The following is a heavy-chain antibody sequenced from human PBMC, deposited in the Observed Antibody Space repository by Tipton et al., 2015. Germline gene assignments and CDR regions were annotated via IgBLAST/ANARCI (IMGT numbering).Heavy chain of an antibody. V-gene: IGHV4-31*03. J-gene: IGHJ4*02. D-gene: IGHD3-22*01. CDR2: IYYSGST. CDR1: GDSISSSSW. CDR3: ARDYYDTLGYYTLDS. Sequence: TLSLTCTVSGDSISSSSWWTWVRQPPGKGLEWIGFIYYSGSTHYNPTLKSRATISLDTSKNQFSLRLSSVTAADTAVYYCARDYYDTLGYYTLDSWGQGTLVTVSS.